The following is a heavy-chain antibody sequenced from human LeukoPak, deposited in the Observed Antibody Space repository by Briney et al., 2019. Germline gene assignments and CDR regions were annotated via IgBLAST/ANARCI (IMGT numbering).Heavy chain of an antibody. CDR2: ISGSGGST. D-gene: IGHD2-2*01. Sequence: GGSLRLSCAASGFTFSSYAMSWVRQAPGKELEWVSAISGSGGSTYYADSVKGRFTISRDNSRNTLYLQMNSLRAEDTAVYYCAKDSNPYCSSTSCHPYDYWGQGTLVTVSS. CDR3: AKDSNPYCSSTSCHPYDY. J-gene: IGHJ4*02. CDR1: GFTFSSYA. V-gene: IGHV3-23*01.